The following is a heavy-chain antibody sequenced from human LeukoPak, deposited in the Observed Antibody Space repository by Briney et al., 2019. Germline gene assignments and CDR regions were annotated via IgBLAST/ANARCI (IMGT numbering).Heavy chain of an antibody. CDR3: ARQKCTSTSCLTKNAFDI. Sequence: SETLSLTCTVSRSISSYYWSWIRQPPGQGLEWIGYIYTSGSTNYNPSPKSRVTISVATSKNQFSLDLSPVTAADTAVYYCARQKCTSTSCLTKNAFDIWGQGTMVTVSS. CDR1: RSISSYY. V-gene: IGHV4-4*09. D-gene: IGHD2-2*01. J-gene: IGHJ3*02. CDR2: IYTSGST.